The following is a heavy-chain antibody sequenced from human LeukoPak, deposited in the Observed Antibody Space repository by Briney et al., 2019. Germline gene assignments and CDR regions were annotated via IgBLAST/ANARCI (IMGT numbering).Heavy chain of an antibody. CDR1: GFTFTNAW. J-gene: IGHJ4*02. Sequence: GGSVRLSCAASGFTFTNAWMAWVRQAPGKGLEWVGRIKSRPDGGTTDFAAPVKGRFTISRDDSKNTLYLHMNSLKTEDTAVYYCITVYDSVTNWGRGTLVTVSS. CDR2: IKSRPDGGTT. CDR3: ITVYDSVTN. V-gene: IGHV3-15*01. D-gene: IGHD4-17*01.